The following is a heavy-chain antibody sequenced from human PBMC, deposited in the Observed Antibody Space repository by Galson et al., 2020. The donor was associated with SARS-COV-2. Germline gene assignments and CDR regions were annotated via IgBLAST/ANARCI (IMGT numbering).Heavy chain of an antibody. Sequence: GESLKISCAASGFTFSSYSMNWVRQAPGKGLEWVSYISSSSSSTIYYADSVKGRFTISRDNAKNSLYLQMNSLRDEDTAVYYCARDAAVLRYFDWQLTHFDYWGQGTLVTVSS. V-gene: IGHV3-48*02. CDR1: GFTFSSYS. D-gene: IGHD3-9*01. CDR2: ISSSSSSTI. J-gene: IGHJ4*02. CDR3: ARDAAVLRYFDWQLTHFDY.